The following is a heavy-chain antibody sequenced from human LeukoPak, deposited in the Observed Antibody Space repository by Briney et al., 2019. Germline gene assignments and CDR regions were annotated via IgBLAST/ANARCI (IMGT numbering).Heavy chain of an antibody. D-gene: IGHD6-13*01. CDR2: INHSGST. Sequence: SETLSLTCAVYGGSFSGYYWSWIRQPPGKGLEWIGEINHSGSTNYNPSLKSRVTISVDTSKNQFSLKLSSVTAADTAVYYCARAAWSIAAARYFQHWGQGTLVTVSS. J-gene: IGHJ1*01. CDR1: GGSFSGYY. CDR3: ARAAWSIAAARYFQH. V-gene: IGHV4-34*01.